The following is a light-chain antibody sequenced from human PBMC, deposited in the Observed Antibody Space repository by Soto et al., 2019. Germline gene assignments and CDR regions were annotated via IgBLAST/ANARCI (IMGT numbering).Light chain of an antibody. CDR2: LGS. Sequence: DIVMTQSPLSQAVTPGESASISCRSSQSLLHSNGYNYLDWYLQKPGQSPQLLIYLGSNRAPGVPERFSGRESGTNFTLKISRVEAADVGVYYCLQALQPPPTFGQGTRLEIK. J-gene: IGKJ5*01. CDR3: LQALQPPPT. V-gene: IGKV2-28*01. CDR1: QSLLHSNGYNY.